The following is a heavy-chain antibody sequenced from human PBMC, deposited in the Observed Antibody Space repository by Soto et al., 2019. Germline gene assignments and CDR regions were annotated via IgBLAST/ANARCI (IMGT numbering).Heavy chain of an antibody. D-gene: IGHD6-25*01. CDR2: MYHSGST. CDR1: GCSISSGGYS. CDR3: ARDTGSGGAYVQ. Sequence: SETLSLTCAVSGCSISSGGYSWSWIRQPPGKGLEWIGYMYHSGSTYYNPSLKSRVTISIDRSKNQFSLRLTSVTAADTAVYYWARDTGSGGAYVQWGPGTLVTLVS. V-gene: IGHV4-30-2*01. J-gene: IGHJ4*02.